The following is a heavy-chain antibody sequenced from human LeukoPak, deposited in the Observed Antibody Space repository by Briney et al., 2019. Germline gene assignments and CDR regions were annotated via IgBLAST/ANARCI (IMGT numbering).Heavy chain of an antibody. V-gene: IGHV3-48*03. CDR3: ARDNYDSSTPYYFDY. CDR1: GFTFTNYE. J-gene: IGHJ4*02. CDR2: ISSSGTTI. Sequence: GGSLRLFCAASGFTFTNYEMTWVRQAPGEGLEGVSYISSSGTTIYYADSVKRRFTISRDNAKNSLYLQMNSLRAEDTAVYYCARDNYDSSTPYYFDYWGQGTLVTVSS. D-gene: IGHD3-22*01.